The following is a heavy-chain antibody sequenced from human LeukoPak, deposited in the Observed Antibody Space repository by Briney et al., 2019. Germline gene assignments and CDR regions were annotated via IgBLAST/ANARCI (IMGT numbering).Heavy chain of an antibody. D-gene: IGHD5-18*01. CDR2: IYPGDSDT. J-gene: IGHJ4*02. CDR1: GYSFTSYW. CDR3: ARLRGVDTAMVKYFDY. Sequence: GESLKISCESSGYSFTSYWIGWVRQMPGKGLEWMGIIYPGDSDTRYSPSFQGQVTISADKSISTAYLQWSCLKASDTAMYYCARLRGVDTAMVKYFDYWGQGTLVTVSS. V-gene: IGHV5-51*01.